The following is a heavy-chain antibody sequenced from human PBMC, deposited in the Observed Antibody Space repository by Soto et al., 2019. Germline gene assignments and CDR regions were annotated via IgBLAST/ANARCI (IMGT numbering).Heavy chain of an antibody. CDR1: GFTFSSFA. CDR3: AKGAGFSSSWTDY. Sequence: PGGSLRLSCAASGFTFSSFAMKWVRQAPGKGLEWVSAISGSGGSASYADSVKGRFTISRDNSKNTLYLQMNSLRAEDTAVYYCAKGAGFSSSWTDYWGQGTPVTVSS. J-gene: IGHJ4*02. D-gene: IGHD6-13*01. V-gene: IGHV3-23*01. CDR2: ISGSGGSA.